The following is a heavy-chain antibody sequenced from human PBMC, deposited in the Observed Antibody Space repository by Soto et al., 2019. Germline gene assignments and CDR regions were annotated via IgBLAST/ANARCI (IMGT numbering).Heavy chain of an antibody. CDR3: ASEGYSYGTDF. CDR2: NSAYNGNT. D-gene: IGHD5-18*01. V-gene: IGHV1-18*01. Sequence: RQAPGQGLEWMGWNSAYNGNTNYAQKLQGRVTMTTDTSTSTAYMELRSLRSDDTAVYNCASEGYSYGTDFRGQATLVNLSS. J-gene: IGHJ4*02.